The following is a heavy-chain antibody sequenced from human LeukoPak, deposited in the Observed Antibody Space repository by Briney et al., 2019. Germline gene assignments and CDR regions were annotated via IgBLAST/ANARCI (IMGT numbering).Heavy chain of an antibody. Sequence: GGSLRLSCAASGFTFSSYGMHWVRQAPGKGREWVAVIWYDGSNKYYADSVKGRFTISRDNSKNTLYLQMNSLRAEDTAVYYCAREPPRERWFDTWGQGTLVTVYS. CDR2: IWYDGSNK. D-gene: IGHD1-1*01. CDR1: GFTFSSYG. J-gene: IGHJ5*02. CDR3: AREPPRERWFDT. V-gene: IGHV3-33*01.